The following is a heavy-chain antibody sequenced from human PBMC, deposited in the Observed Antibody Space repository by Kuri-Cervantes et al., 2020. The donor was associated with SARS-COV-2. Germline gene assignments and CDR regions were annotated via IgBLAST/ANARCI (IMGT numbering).Heavy chain of an antibody. CDR1: GFTFSSYA. CDR3: ARDAHSTPGGY. V-gene: IGHV3-64*01. Sequence: GESLKISCAASGFTFSSYAMHWVRQAPGKGLEYVSAISSNGGSTYYANSVKGRFTISRDNSKNTLYLQMGSLRAEDMAVYYCARDAHSTPGGYWGQGTLVTVSS. J-gene: IGHJ4*02. D-gene: IGHD6-13*01. CDR2: ISSNGGST.